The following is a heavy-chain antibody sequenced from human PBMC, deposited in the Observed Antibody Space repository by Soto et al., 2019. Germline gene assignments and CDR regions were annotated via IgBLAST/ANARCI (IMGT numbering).Heavy chain of an antibody. CDR3: ARDDRAAAGHTNYYYYGMDV. CDR1: GYTFTSYG. J-gene: IGHJ6*02. CDR2: ISAYNGNT. Sequence: GASVKVSCKASGYTFTSYGISWVRQAPGQGLEWMGWISAYNGNTNYAQKLQGRVTMTTDTSTSTAYMELRSLRSDDTAVYYCARDDRAAAGHTNYYYYGMDVWGQGTTVTVS. V-gene: IGHV1-18*01. D-gene: IGHD6-13*01.